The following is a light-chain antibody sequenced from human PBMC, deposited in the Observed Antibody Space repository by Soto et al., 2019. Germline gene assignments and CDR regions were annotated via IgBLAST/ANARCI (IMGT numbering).Light chain of an antibody. CDR1: QSISST. CDR3: HQYTNLLRWT. V-gene: IGKV3-15*01. J-gene: IGKJ1*01. CDR2: DAS. Sequence: ELVMTQSPATLSVSPGDRATLSCRASQSISSTVAWYQQKPGQAPRLLIYDASTRATGIPARFSGSGSGTEFTLTIVSLYAEDFAVYCCHQYTNLLRWTFGHGTKLDIK.